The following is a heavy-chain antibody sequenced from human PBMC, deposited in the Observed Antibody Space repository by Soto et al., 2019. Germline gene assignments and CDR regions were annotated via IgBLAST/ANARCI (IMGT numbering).Heavy chain of an antibody. J-gene: IGHJ3*02. CDR3: ARDSAYAFES. Sequence: PGGSLRLSCAASGFRFNDYSMNWVRQAPGKGPEWVSYIGGVSSTISYADSVKGRFTISRDNAKNSVFMQMNSLRADDTAVYYCARDSAYAFESWGKGTMVTV. CDR2: IGGVSSTI. V-gene: IGHV3-48*01. D-gene: IGHD6-19*01. CDR1: GFRFNDYS.